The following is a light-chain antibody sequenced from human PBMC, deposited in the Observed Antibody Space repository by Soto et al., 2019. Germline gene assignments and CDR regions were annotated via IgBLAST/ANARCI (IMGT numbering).Light chain of an antibody. V-gene: IGKV3-15*01. CDR3: QQCNIWPS. CDR2: GAS. CDR1: QSVGSN. Sequence: EIVMTQSPGTLSVSPGETATLVCRASQSVGSNLAWYQQKPGQSPTLLIHGASARATGTPARFTGSGSGTEFTLTITGLQSEDFAVYYCQQCNIWPSFCQGTKVDIK. J-gene: IGKJ1*01.